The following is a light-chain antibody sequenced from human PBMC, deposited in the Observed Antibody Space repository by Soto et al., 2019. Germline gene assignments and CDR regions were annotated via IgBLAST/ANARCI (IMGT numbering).Light chain of an antibody. J-gene: IGKJ1*01. CDR1: QSVSSN. Sequence: EIVMTQSPATLSVSPGERATLSCRASQSVSSNLAWYQQKPGQAPRLLIYGASTRATGIPARFSGSGSGTEFPRTISSLQSEDFAVYYCQHYNNWPPWTFGQGTKVEIQ. CDR2: GAS. CDR3: QHYNNWPPWT. V-gene: IGKV3-15*01.